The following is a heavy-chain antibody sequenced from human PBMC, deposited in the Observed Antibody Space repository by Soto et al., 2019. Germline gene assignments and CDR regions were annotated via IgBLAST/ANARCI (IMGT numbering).Heavy chain of an antibody. Sequence: GGSLRLSCAASGFTFDTFPMSWVRQAPGKGLEWVSGISGSGISTFYADSVKGRFIISRDNSKNTVFLQMNSLRAEDTAVYYCAKPTMITASYYYQDMDVWGQGTRVTVSS. V-gene: IGHV3-23*01. CDR1: GFTFDTFP. CDR3: AKPTMITASYYYQDMDV. D-gene: IGHD3-16*01. J-gene: IGHJ6*02. CDR2: ISGSGIST.